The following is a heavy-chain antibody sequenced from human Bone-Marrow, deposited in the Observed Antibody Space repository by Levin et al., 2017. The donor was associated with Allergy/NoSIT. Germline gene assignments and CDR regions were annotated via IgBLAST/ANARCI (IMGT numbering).Heavy chain of an antibody. V-gene: IGHV2-5*02. D-gene: IGHD3-22*01. CDR1: GFSITTRGVG. CDR3: VRYYFDSNGYYVFDY. Sequence: VSGPTLVKPTQTLTLTCTFSGFSITTRGVGVAWIRQPPGQALEWLAHIHWDDEQRRSTSLQSRLTITKDSSKNQVVLSMTNMGPEDTATYYCVRYYFDSNGYYVFDYWGQGTLVTVSS. J-gene: IGHJ4*02. CDR2: IHWDDEQ.